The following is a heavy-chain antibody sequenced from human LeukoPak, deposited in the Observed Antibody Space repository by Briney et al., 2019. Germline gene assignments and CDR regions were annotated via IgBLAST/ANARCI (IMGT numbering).Heavy chain of an antibody. CDR3: ARVWEAAAGHPFDY. D-gene: IGHD6-13*01. V-gene: IGHV1-2*02. CDR1: GYTFTGYY. Sequence: GASVKVSCKASGYTFTGYYMHWVRQAPGQGLEWMGWINPNSGGTNYAQKFQGRVTMTRDTSISTAYMELSRLRSDDTAVYYCARVWEAAAGHPFDYWGQGTLVTVSS. CDR2: INPNSGGT. J-gene: IGHJ4*02.